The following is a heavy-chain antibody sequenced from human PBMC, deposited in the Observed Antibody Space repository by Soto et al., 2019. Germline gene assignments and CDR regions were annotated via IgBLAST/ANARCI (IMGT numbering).Heavy chain of an antibody. D-gene: IGHD2-15*01. CDR3: ARGGPYTPTYYYYYGMDV. Sequence: SETLSLTCTVSGGSISSYYWSWIRQPPGKGLEWIGYIYYSGSTNYNPSLKSRVTISVDTSKNQFSLKLSSVTAADTAVYYCARGGPYTPTYYYYYGMDVWGQGTTVTVSS. CDR2: IYYSGST. J-gene: IGHJ6*02. CDR1: GGSISSYY. V-gene: IGHV4-59*01.